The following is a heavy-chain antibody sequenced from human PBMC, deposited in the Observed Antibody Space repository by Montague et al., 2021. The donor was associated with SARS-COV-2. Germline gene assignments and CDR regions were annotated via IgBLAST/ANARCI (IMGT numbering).Heavy chain of an antibody. CDR1: GGSINGYY. Sequence: SETLSLTCTVSGGSINGYYWSWIRQSPGKELEWIGYIHHTGSTSYNPSLRSRVTISIETSKNQFSLKMTSVTSADTAVYFCARDLSRAFCEGSSCYYENWFDPWGKGTLVTVSS. D-gene: IGHD2-21*01. J-gene: IGHJ5*02. CDR2: IHHTGST. CDR3: ARDLSRAFCEGSSCYYENWFDP. V-gene: IGHV4-59*01.